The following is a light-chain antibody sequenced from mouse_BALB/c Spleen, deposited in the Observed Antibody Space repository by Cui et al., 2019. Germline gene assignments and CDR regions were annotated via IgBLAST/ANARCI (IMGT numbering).Light chain of an antibody. Sequence: QIVLTQLPAIMHESLGERFTRTCTASSSVRSSYLHWYQQKPGSSPKLWIYSTSNLASGVPARFSGSGSGTSYSLTISSMEAEDAATYYCHQYHRSPYTFGGGTKLEIK. CDR1: SSVRSSY. CDR3: HQYHRSPYT. J-gene: IGKJ2*01. V-gene: IGKV4-74*01. CDR2: STS.